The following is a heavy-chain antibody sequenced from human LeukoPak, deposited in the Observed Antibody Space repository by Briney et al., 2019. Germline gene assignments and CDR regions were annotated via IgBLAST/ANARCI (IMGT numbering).Heavy chain of an antibody. CDR1: GFTFSSYA. CDR3: AKEVTYYYDSSGYFDY. Sequence: PGGSLRLSCAASGFTFSSYAMSWVRQAPGKGLEWVSAISGSGGSTYYADSVKGRFTISRDNSKNTLYLQMNSPRAEDTAVYYCAKEVTYYYDSSGYFDYWGQGTLVTVSS. J-gene: IGHJ4*02. D-gene: IGHD3-22*01. V-gene: IGHV3-23*01. CDR2: ISGSGGST.